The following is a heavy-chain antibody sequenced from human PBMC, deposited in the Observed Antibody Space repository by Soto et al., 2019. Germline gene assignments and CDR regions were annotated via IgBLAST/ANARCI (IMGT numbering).Heavy chain of an antibody. CDR3: ARGSSSSGYVY. CDR1: GFTLSSYW. D-gene: IGHD6-19*01. CDR2: IKQDGSEK. J-gene: IGHJ4*02. Sequence: GGSLRLSCASSGFTLSSYWMSWVRQAPEKGLEWVANIKQDGSEKYYVDSVKGRFTISRDNAKNSLYLQMNSLRAEDTAVYHCARGSSSSGYVYWGQGTLVTVSS. V-gene: IGHV3-7*05.